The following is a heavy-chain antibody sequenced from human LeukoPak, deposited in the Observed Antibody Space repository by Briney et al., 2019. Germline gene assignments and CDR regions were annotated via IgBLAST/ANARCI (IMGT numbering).Heavy chain of an antibody. CDR3: ARAYSSSWDRNFDY. CDR1: GFTFRIYS. CDR2: ISSSSSYI. V-gene: IGHV3-21*01. D-gene: IGHD6-13*01. Sequence: GGCLGLSRAASGFTFRIYSMNWVRQAPGKGLEGGSSISSSSSYIYNADSVKGRVTISRANAKNSLYPQMNRLRAEAKAVYYYARAYSSSWDRNFDYCGQGNVVPVSS. J-gene: IGHJ4*02.